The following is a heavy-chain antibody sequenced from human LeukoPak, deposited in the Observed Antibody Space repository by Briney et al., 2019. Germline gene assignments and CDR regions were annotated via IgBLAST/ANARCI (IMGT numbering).Heavy chain of an antibody. Sequence: GGSLRLSCAASGFTISDYYMSWIRQAPGKGLEWVPYISSSGSTIYYADSVKGRFTISRDNAKNSLYLQMNSLRAEDTAVYYCAREELPRYFDLWGRGTLVTVSS. D-gene: IGHD1-26*01. V-gene: IGHV3-11*01. CDR1: GFTISDYY. CDR3: AREELPRYFDL. CDR2: ISSSGSTI. J-gene: IGHJ2*01.